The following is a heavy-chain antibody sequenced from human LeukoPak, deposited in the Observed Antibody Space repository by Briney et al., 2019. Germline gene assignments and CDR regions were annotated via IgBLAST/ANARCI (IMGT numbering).Heavy chain of an antibody. D-gene: IGHD2-2*01. V-gene: IGHV3-30*02. CDR3: ARWGHCSSTSCYA. J-gene: IGHJ5*02. CDR1: GFTFSSYG. Sequence: HAGGSLRLSCAASGFTFSSYGMHWVRQAPGKGLEWVAFIQYDGNNKYYADSVKGRFTISRDNSKNTLYLQMNSLRAEDTAVYYCARWGHCSSTSCYAWGQGTLVTVSS. CDR2: IQYDGNNK.